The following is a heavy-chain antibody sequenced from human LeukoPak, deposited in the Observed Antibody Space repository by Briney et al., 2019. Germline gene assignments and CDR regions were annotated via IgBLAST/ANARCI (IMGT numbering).Heavy chain of an antibody. CDR3: ARERVVVPAAFDY. CDR1: GYTFTAYY. CDR2: INPNSGGT. J-gene: IGHJ4*02. V-gene: IGHV1-2*02. D-gene: IGHD2-2*01. Sequence: ASVKVSCKASGYTFTAYYMHWVRQAPGQGLEWMGWINPNSGGTNYAQKFQGRVTMTRDKSNSTAYMELSRLRSDDTAVYYCARERVVVPAAFDYWGPGTLVTVPS.